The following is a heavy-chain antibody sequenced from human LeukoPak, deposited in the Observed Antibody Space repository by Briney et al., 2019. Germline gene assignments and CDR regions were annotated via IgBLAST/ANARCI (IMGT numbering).Heavy chain of an antibody. J-gene: IGHJ6*03. D-gene: IGHD3-22*01. Sequence: ASVKVSCKASGYTFTSYGISWVRQAPGQGLEWMGWISAYNGNTNYAQKFQGRVTMTRDTSISTAYMELSRLRSDDTAVYYCARASYYDSSGYYSPRGGFYYYYMDVWGKGTTVTISS. CDR1: GYTFTSYG. CDR2: ISAYNGNT. CDR3: ARASYYDSSGYYSPRGGFYYYYMDV. V-gene: IGHV1-18*01.